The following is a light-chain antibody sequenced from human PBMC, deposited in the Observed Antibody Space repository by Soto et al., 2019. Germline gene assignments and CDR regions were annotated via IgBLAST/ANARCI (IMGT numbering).Light chain of an antibody. CDR2: EVS. J-gene: IGLJ2*01. CDR1: SSDVGGYKY. CDR3: SSYTSSSTLV. V-gene: IGLV2-14*01. Sequence: QSALTQPASVSGSPGQSITISCTGTSSDVGGYKYVSWYQQHPGKAPKLMIYEVSNRPSGISNRFSGSKSGNTASLTLSGLQAEDEADYYCSSYTSSSTLVFGGGTQLTVL.